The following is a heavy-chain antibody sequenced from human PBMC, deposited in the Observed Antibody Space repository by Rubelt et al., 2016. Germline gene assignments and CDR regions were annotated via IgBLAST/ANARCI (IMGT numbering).Heavy chain of an antibody. CDR3: ARRRRYSGSTYSYLDL. CDR2: INHSGST. CDR1: VGSISSSTW. D-gene: IGHD1-26*01. J-gene: IGHJ2*01. Sequence: QQQLQESGPGLVKPSETLSLTCAVPVGSISSSTWWSWIRQPPGKGPEWIGEINHSGSTNYNPSLKRPVPEALDMSSNRFSLKLSSGTTPETAVYYRARRRRYSGSTYSYLDLWARGTLIT. V-gene: IGHV4-4*02.